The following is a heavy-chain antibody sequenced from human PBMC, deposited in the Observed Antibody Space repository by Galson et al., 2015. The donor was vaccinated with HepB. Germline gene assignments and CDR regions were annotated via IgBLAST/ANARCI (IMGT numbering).Heavy chain of an antibody. CDR3: AKDWGAVAGTTSY. CDR1: GFTFSSYG. Sequence: LRLSCAASGFTFSSYGMHWVRQAPGKGLEWVAVISYDGSNKYYADSVKGRFTISRDNSKNTLYLQMNSLRAEDTAVYYCAKDWGAVAGTTSYWGQGTLVTVSS. D-gene: IGHD6-19*01. CDR2: ISYDGSNK. V-gene: IGHV3-30*18. J-gene: IGHJ4*02.